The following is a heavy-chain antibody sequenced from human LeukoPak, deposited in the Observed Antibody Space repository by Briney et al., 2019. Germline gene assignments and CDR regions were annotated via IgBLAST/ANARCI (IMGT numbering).Heavy chain of an antibody. CDR3: SKGYSGLLIYALDV. Sequence: PGGSLRLSCAGSGVSFSDHYIDWVRQAPGKGPEWIGRTRNKVNSDTTEYAASVKGRFSISRDDSKNSLFLQMNSLRPEDTAVYYCSKGYSGLLIYALDVWGQGTRVTVSS. J-gene: IGHJ3*01. CDR1: GVSFSDHY. CDR2: TRNKVNSDTT. V-gene: IGHV3-72*01. D-gene: IGHD1-26*01.